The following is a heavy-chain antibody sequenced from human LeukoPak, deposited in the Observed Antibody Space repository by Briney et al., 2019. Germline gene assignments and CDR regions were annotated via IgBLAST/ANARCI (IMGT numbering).Heavy chain of an antibody. V-gene: IGHV3-9*03. D-gene: IGHD2-2*01. CDR1: GLTFDDYA. J-gene: IGHJ4*02. CDR3: AKGGTAVVPAGYFEY. Sequence: GGSLRLSCAASGLTFDDYAMHWVRQAPGKGLEWGSGISWNSASIGYADSVKGRFTISRDNAKNSLYLQMNSLRAEDMALYYCAKGGTAVVPAGYFEYWGQGTLVPVSS. CDR2: ISWNSASI.